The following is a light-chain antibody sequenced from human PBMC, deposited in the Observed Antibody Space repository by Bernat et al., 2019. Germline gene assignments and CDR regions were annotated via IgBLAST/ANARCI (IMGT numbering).Light chain of an antibody. CDR2: GAS. V-gene: IGKV1-17*01. CDR3: LQHHNVRGT. CDR1: QDIRSD. J-gene: IGKJ1*01. Sequence: DIQMTQSPSYLSASVGDRVTITCRASQDIRSDLAWYQQRPGKGPTRLIHGASNLQRGVLSRFSGSGSGTEFALTISSLQPEVFATYYCLQHHNVRGTIGQGTNVDIE.